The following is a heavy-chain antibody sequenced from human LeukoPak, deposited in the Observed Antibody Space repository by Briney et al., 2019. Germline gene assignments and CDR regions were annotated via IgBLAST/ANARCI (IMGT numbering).Heavy chain of an antibody. CDR2: MNPNSGNT. CDR1: GYTFTSYD. CDR3: ARGLTYYYGSGSYRHFDY. D-gene: IGHD3-10*01. J-gene: IGHJ4*02. Sequence: GASVKVSCKASGYTFTSYDINWVRQATGQGLEWMGWMNPNSGNTGYAQKFQGRVTMTRNTSISTAYMELSSLRSEDTAVYYCARGLTYYYGSGSYRHFDYWGQGTPVTVSS. V-gene: IGHV1-8*01.